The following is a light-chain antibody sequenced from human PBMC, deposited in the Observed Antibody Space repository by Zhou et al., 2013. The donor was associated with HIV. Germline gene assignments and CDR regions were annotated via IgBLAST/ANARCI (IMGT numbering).Light chain of an antibody. CDR3: QQSFRTPYT. CDR1: QSISSY. J-gene: IGKJ2*01. CDR2: AGS. Sequence: IQLTQSPSSLSASVGDRVTITCRASQSISSYLNWYQQKPGNAPKLLIYAGSSFLSGVPSRFSGSGYGTDFTLTISSLQPEDFATYYCQQSFRTPYTFGQGAKLEIK. V-gene: IGKV1-39*01.